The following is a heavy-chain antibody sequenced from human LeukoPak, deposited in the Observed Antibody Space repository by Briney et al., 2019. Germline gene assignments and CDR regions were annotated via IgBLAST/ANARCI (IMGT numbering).Heavy chain of an antibody. D-gene: IGHD3-10*01. Sequence: ASVKVSCKASGYTFTSYGISWVRQAPGQGLEWMGWISAYNGNTNYAQKLQDRVTMTTDTSTSTAYMELRSLRSDDTAVYYCARDLVVRGLRPNWFDPWGQGTLVTVSS. CDR2: ISAYNGNT. CDR1: GYTFTSYG. CDR3: ARDLVVRGLRPNWFDP. V-gene: IGHV1-18*01. J-gene: IGHJ5*02.